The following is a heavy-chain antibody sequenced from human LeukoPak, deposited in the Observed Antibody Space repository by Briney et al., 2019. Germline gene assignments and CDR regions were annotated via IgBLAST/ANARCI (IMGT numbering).Heavy chain of an antibody. J-gene: IGHJ3*02. CDR2: IYHSGST. CDR3: ARELTYYYDSSGYLDAFDI. D-gene: IGHD3-22*01. V-gene: IGHV4-30-2*01. CDR1: GGSISSGGYY. Sequence: SETLSLTCTVSGGSISSGGYYWSWIRQPPGKGLEWIGYIYHSGSTYYNPSLKGRVTISVDRSKNQFSLKLSSVTAADTAVYYCARELTYYYDSSGYLDAFDIWGQGTMVTVSS.